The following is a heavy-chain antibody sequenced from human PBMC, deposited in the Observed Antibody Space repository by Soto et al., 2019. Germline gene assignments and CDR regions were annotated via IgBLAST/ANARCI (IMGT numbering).Heavy chain of an antibody. CDR2: IIPIFGTA. V-gene: IGHV1-69*13. J-gene: IGHJ6*02. Sequence: ASVKVSCKASGGTFSSYAISWVRQAPGQGLEWMGGIIPIFGTANYAQKFQGRVTITADESTSTAYMELSSLRSEDTAVYYCARDRRDFWSGYYQYYYYYGMDVWGQGTTVTVSS. CDR3: ARDRRDFWSGYYQYYYYYGMDV. D-gene: IGHD3-3*01. CDR1: GGTFSSYA.